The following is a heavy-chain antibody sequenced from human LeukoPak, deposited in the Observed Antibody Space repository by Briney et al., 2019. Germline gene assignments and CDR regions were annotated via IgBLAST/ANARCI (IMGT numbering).Heavy chain of an antibody. D-gene: IGHD3-10*01. CDR3: ARYYSGSGSYRTNDY. J-gene: IGHJ4*02. CDR2: IWYDGSNK. Sequence: PGGSLRLSCAASGFTFSSYGMHWVRQAPGKGLEWVAVIWYDGSNKYYADSVKGRFTISRDNSKNTLYLQMNSLRDEDTAVYYCARYYSGSGSYRTNDYWGQGTLVTVSS. CDR1: GFTFSSYG. V-gene: IGHV3-33*01.